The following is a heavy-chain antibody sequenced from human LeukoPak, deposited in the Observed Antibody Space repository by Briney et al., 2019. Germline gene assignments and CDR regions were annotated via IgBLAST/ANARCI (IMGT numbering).Heavy chain of an antibody. D-gene: IGHD3-9*01. J-gene: IGHJ4*02. CDR1: GYTFTSNY. CDR2: IYPRDGST. Sequence: ASVKVSCKASGYTFTSNYIRWVRQAPGQGLEWMGLIYPRDGSTSYAQKFQGRVTVTRDTSTSTVHMELSGLRSEDTAVYYCARATGKDILTGRKLDNWGQGTLVTVSS. V-gene: IGHV1-46*01. CDR3: ARATGKDILTGRKLDN.